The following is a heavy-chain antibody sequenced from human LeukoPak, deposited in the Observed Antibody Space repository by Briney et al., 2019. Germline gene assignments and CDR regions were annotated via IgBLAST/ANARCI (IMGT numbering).Heavy chain of an antibody. J-gene: IGHJ4*02. CDR1: GFTFSSYD. Sequence: GGSLRLSCAASGFTFSSYDMHWVRRAPGKGLEYVSAISTNGGSTDYANSVKGRFTISRDNSKNTLYLQVGSLRAEDMAVYYCARYCSSTSCYCVWGQGTLVTVSS. CDR2: ISTNGGST. D-gene: IGHD2-2*01. CDR3: ARYCSSTSCYCV. V-gene: IGHV3-64*01.